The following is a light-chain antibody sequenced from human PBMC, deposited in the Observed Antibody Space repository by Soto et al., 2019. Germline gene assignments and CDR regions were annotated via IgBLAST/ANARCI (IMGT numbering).Light chain of an antibody. CDR2: EVS. V-gene: IGLV2-14*01. Sequence: QSVLTQPASVSGSPGQSITISCTGTSSDVGGYDYVSWYQQHPGKAPKLIIFEVSNRPSGISNRFSGSKSGNTASLTISGLQADDEAAYYCISFASGSTSGVFGTGTKVTVL. CDR3: ISFASGSTSGV. J-gene: IGLJ1*01. CDR1: SSDVGGYDY.